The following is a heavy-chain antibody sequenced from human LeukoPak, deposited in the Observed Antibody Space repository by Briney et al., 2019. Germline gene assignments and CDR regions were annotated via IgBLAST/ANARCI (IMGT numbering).Heavy chain of an antibody. CDR3: ARGWLQFSSDAFDI. CDR2: MDYSGST. V-gene: IGHV4-59*01. CDR1: GGSISSYY. D-gene: IGHD5-24*01. Sequence: SETLSLTCTVSGGSISSYYWSWIRQPPGKGLEWIGYMDYSGSTNYNPSLKSRVTISVDTSENQFSLNLSSVTAADTAVYYCARGWLQFSSDAFDIWGQGTMVTVSS. J-gene: IGHJ3*02.